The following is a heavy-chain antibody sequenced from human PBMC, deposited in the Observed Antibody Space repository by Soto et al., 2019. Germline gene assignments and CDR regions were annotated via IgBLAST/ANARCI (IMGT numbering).Heavy chain of an antibody. D-gene: IGHD1-26*01. CDR2: IWYDGSNK. V-gene: IGHV3-33*01. Sequence: QVQLVESGGGVVQPGRSLRLSCAASGFTFSSYGMHWVRQAPGKGLEWVAVIWYDGSNKYYADSVKGRFTISRDNSKNTLYLQMKSLRAEDTAVYYCARVSEGGSYYGGLDYWGQGTLVTVSS. CDR1: GFTFSSYG. J-gene: IGHJ4*02. CDR3: ARVSEGGSYYGGLDY.